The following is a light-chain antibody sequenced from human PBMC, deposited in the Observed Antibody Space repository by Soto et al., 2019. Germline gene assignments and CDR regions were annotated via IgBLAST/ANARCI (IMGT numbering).Light chain of an antibody. CDR1: TSNIGSNY. CDR3: ATWDDSLNGFYV. CDR2: RNN. Sequence: QSVLTQPPSASGTPGQGVTISCSGSTSNIGSNYVYWYQQLPGTAPKLLIYRNNQRPSGVPDRFSGSKSGTSASLAISGLRSDDEADYFCATWDDSLNGFYVFGIGTKVTVL. J-gene: IGLJ1*01. V-gene: IGLV1-47*01.